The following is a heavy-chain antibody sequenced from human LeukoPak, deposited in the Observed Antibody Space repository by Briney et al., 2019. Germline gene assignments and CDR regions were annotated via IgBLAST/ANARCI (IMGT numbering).Heavy chain of an antibody. Sequence: GGSLRLSCTASGFSVRTTYMSWVRQAPGKGLEWVGRIKSKTDGGTTDYAAPVKGRFSISRDDSKNTLYLQMNSLKTEDTAVYYCSTDSTIVYWGQGTLVTVSS. J-gene: IGHJ4*02. CDR2: IKSKTDGGTT. D-gene: IGHD3-9*01. CDR3: STDSTIVY. CDR1: GFSVRTTY. V-gene: IGHV3-15*01.